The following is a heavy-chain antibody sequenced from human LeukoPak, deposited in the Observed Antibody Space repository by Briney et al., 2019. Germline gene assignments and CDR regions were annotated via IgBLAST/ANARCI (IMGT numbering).Heavy chain of an antibody. V-gene: IGHV4-38-2*02. Sequence: SETLSLTCTVSGYSISSGFYWGWIRQPPGKGLECIGSIYHSGSTYYNPSLKSRVTISVDTSKNQFSLNLSSVTAADTAMYYCARAVGTSRNFFDHRGQGTLVTVSS. CDR3: ARAVGTSRNFFDH. CDR2: IYHSGST. CDR1: GYSISSGFY. D-gene: IGHD4-23*01. J-gene: IGHJ4*02.